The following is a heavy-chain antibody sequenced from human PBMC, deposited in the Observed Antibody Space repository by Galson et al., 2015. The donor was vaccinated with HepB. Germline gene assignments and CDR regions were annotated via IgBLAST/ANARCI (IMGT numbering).Heavy chain of an antibody. CDR1: GYTFINYY. Sequence: SVKVSCKASGYTFINYYMHWVRQALGQGLEWMGWINPNSGDTKYIQKFQGWVTMTRDTSISTAYMELRRLRSDDTAVYYCATSHCSSTSCYYYYGMDVWGQGTTVTVSS. CDR3: ATSHCSSTSCYYYYGMDV. J-gene: IGHJ6*02. V-gene: IGHV1-2*04. CDR2: INPNSGDT. D-gene: IGHD2-2*01.